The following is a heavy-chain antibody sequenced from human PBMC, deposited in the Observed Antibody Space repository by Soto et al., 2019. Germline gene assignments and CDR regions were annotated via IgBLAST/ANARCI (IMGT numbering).Heavy chain of an antibody. V-gene: IGHV6-1*01. CDR1: GDSVSSNSAA. CDR2: TYYRSKWYN. Sequence: QVQLQQWGAGLLKPSQTLSLTCPISGDSVSSNSAAWNWIRQSPSRGLEWLGRTYYRSKWYNDYAVSVKSRITIHPATSKIQVSLHLNSVTPADRAVYYCARDAVRGYFDYWGQGTLVTVSS. J-gene: IGHJ4*02. CDR3: ARDAVRGYFDY.